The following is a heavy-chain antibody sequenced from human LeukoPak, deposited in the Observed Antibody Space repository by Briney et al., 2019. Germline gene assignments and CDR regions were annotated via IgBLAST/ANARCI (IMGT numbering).Heavy chain of an antibody. V-gene: IGHV3-9*01. CDR3: AKDLGSSGWPDAFDF. CDR2: INWNSDNI. CDR1: GFTFDDYA. Sequence: GGSLRLSCAASGFTFDDYAMHWVRQAPGKGLEWVSGINWNSDNIVYADSVKGRFTISRDNAKNSLYLQMNSLRPEDTALYYCAKDLGSSGWPDAFDFWGQGTMVTVSS. D-gene: IGHD6-19*01. J-gene: IGHJ3*01.